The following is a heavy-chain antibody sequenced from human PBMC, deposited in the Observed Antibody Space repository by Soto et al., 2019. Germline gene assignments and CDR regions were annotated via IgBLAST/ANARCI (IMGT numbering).Heavy chain of an antibody. Sequence: EVQLVESGGGLIQPGGSLRLSCVVSGFTVSNNYMNWVRQAPGKGLEWVSVIHSGGSTYHADSVKGRFTISRDNSKNTVYLQMNRLRAEDTVVYYCAIHGGEGTFDYWGQGTLLTVSS. CDR3: AIHGGEGTFDY. CDR2: IHSGGST. D-gene: IGHD2-21*01. V-gene: IGHV3-53*01. J-gene: IGHJ4*02. CDR1: GFTVSNNY.